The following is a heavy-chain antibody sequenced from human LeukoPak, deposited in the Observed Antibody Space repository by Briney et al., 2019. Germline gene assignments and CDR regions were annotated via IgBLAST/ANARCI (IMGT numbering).Heavy chain of an antibody. CDR2: MCGSAGCT. CDR1: GFTFNIYA. J-gene: IGHJ5*02. D-gene: IGHD3-22*01. CDR3: VRDRPNYHESNGHYYNRDGDH. V-gene: IGHV3-23*01. Sequence: GGSLRLSCAASGFTFNIYAMSWVRLAPGKGLQWVASMCGSAGCTFYSDFVKGRFTISRDNSKNTLYLQMNSLRAEDTAIYYCVRDRPNYHESNGHYYNRDGDHWGQGTLVTVSS.